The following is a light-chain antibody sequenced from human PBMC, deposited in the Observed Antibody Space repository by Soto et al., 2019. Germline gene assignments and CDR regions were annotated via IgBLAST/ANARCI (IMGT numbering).Light chain of an antibody. CDR2: DAS. CDR1: QSINNR. CDR3: QQFIDGWT. Sequence: IQMTQSPSTLSASIGDRVTITCRASQSINNRLAWYQQMPGKAPNLLIYDASSLESGVPSRFRGSGSETEFTHTISGLQPDDFATYYCQQFIDGWTFGQGTKVDIK. V-gene: IGKV1-5*01. J-gene: IGKJ1*01.